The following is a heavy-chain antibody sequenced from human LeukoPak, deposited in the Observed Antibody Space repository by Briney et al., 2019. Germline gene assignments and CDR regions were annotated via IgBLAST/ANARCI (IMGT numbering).Heavy chain of an antibody. CDR1: GGFISSGGYY. J-gene: IGHJ3*02. Sequence: PSETLSLTCTVSGGFISSGGYYWSWIRQHPGKGLEWIGYIYYSGSTYYNPSLKSRVTISVDTSKNQFSLKLSSVTAADTAVYYCARVRPNAFDIWGQGTMVTVSS. D-gene: IGHD4-17*01. CDR2: IYYSGST. V-gene: IGHV4-31*03. CDR3: ARVRPNAFDI.